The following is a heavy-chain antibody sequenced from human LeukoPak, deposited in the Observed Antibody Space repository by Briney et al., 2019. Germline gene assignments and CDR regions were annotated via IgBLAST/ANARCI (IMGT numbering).Heavy chain of an antibody. CDR1: GFTFSSYS. Sequence: GGSLRLSCAASGFTFSSYSMNWVRQAPGKGLEWVSSISSSSSYIYYADSVKGRFTISRDNAKNSVYLQMSSLRAEDTGLYYCARRRYGTGMDVWGQGTTVTVSS. V-gene: IGHV3-21*01. J-gene: IGHJ6*02. CDR2: ISSSSSYI. D-gene: IGHD3-10*01. CDR3: ARRRYGTGMDV.